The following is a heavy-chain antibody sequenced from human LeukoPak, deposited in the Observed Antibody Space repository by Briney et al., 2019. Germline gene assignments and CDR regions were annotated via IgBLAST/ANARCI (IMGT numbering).Heavy chain of an antibody. CDR2: IYYSGST. CDR3: ARDTGYYYDSSGYYPGYFDY. CDR1: GGSISSYY. J-gene: IGHJ4*02. Sequence: SETLSLTCTVSGGSISSYYWGWIRQPPGKGLEWIGSIYYSGSTYYNPSLKSRVTISVDTSKNQFSLKLSSVTAADTAVYYCARDTGYYYDSSGYYPGYFDYWGQGTLVTVSS. V-gene: IGHV4-39*07. D-gene: IGHD3-22*01.